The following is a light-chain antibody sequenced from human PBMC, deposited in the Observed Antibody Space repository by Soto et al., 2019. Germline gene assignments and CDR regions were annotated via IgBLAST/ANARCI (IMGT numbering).Light chain of an antibody. CDR3: HQYGISPAT. CDR2: GAS. Sequence: EIVLTQSPGTLSLSPGERATLSCRASQSVRSNYLAWYQQKPGQAPSLLIYGASTRATGIPDRFSGSVSGTDFTPTITGLEPYDVAEYYCHQYGISPATFGQGTKLESK. J-gene: IGKJ2*01. V-gene: IGKV3-20*01. CDR1: QSVRSNY.